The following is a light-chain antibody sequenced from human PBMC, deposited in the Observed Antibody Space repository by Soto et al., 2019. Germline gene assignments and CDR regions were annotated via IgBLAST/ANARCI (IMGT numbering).Light chain of an antibody. J-gene: IGKJ1*01. V-gene: IGKV3-11*01. CDR3: QHHRT. CDR2: DAS. CDR1: QSVNIY. Sequence: EIVLTQSPATLSLSPGERATLSCRASQSVNIYLAWCQQKPGQAPRLLIYDASNRATGIPARFSGSGSGTDFTLIISGLEPEDFAVYYCQHHRTFGQGTKVEVK.